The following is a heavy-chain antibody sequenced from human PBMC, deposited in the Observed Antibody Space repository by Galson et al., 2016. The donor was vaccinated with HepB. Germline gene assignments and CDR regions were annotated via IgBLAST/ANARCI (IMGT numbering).Heavy chain of an antibody. Sequence: SLRLSCAASGFTFSSYGMHWVRQAPGKGLEWVAVIWYDGSNKYYADSVKGRFTISRDNSKNTLYLQMNSLRAEDTAVYYCARVVYDFWSGYYSYGMGVWGKGTTVTVSS. V-gene: IGHV3-33*01. J-gene: IGHJ6*04. D-gene: IGHD3-3*01. CDR1: GFTFSSYG. CDR3: ARVVYDFWSGYYSYGMGV. CDR2: IWYDGSNK.